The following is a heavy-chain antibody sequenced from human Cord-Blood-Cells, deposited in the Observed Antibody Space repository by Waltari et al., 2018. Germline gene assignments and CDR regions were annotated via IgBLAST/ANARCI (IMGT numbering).Heavy chain of an antibody. Sequence: QVQLVQSGAEVKKPGSSVKVSCKASGGTFSSYAIRCVRQAPGQGLEWMGGIIPILGIANYAQKFQGRVTITADESTSTAYMELSSLRSEDTAVYYCASLGLWWSHGADYWGQGTLVTVSS. V-gene: IGHV1-69*04. CDR1: GGTFSSYA. J-gene: IGHJ4*02. CDR3: ASLGLWWSHGADY. CDR2: IIPILGIA. D-gene: IGHD3-10*01.